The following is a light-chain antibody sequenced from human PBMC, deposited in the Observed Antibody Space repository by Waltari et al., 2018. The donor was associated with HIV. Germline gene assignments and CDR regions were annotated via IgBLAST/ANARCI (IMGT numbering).Light chain of an antibody. CDR3: CSYAGSSTHV. J-gene: IGLJ1*01. V-gene: IGLV2-23*02. CDR2: EVS. CDR1: SSDVGNYNV. Sequence: QSALPQPASVSGSPGQSITISCTGTSSDVGNYNVVSWYQQHPGKAPKLMIYEVSKRPSGVSNRFSGSKSGNTASLTISGLQAEDEADYYCCSYAGSSTHVFGTGTKVTVL.